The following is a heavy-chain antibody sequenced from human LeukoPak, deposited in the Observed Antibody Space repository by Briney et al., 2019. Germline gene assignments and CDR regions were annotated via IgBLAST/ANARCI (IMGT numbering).Heavy chain of an antibody. J-gene: IGHJ6*03. Sequence: GGSLRLSCTASGFTFSNYGMHWVRQAPGKGLEWVAFIQYEGSNKYYADSMKGRFTISRDNAKNSLYLQMNSLRAEDTAVYYCARGESHQPLIVVVPADYYYYYMDVWGKGTTVTVSS. CDR1: GFTFSNYG. D-gene: IGHD2-2*01. V-gene: IGHV3-30*02. CDR3: ARGESHQPLIVVVPADYYYYYMDV. CDR2: IQYEGSNK.